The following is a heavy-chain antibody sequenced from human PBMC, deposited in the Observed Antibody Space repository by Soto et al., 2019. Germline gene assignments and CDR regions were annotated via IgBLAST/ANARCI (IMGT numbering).Heavy chain of an antibody. D-gene: IGHD2-2*01. CDR3: ATDYIVVPHRVIDY. Sequence: QVQLVESGGGVVQPGRSLRLSCAASGFTFSSYGMHWVRQASGKGLEWVAVIWYDGSNKYYADSVKGRFTISRDNSKNTLYLQMNCLRAEDTAVYFTATDYIVVPHRVIDYWGQGTLVTVSS. CDR1: GFTFSSYG. V-gene: IGHV3-33*01. J-gene: IGHJ4*02. CDR2: IWYDGSNK.